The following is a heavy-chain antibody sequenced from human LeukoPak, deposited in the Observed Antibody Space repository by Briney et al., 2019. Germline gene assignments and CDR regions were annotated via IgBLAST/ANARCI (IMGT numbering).Heavy chain of an antibody. Sequence: PSETLSLTCTVSGGSISSYYWAWIRQCAGKGLEWIGRIYPSGSTNYNPSLKSRVTMSLDTSKNQFSLKLSSVTAADTAVYYRAKEGSSGYYYFDYWGQGTLVTVSS. CDR3: AKEGSSGYYYFDY. D-gene: IGHD3-22*01. CDR1: GGSISSYY. J-gene: IGHJ4*02. V-gene: IGHV4-4*07. CDR2: IYPSGST.